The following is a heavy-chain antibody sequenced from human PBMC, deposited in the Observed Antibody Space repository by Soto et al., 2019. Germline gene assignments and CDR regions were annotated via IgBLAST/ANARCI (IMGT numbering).Heavy chain of an antibody. CDR2: TYYRSKWYN. D-gene: IGHD6-6*01. J-gene: IGHJ6*02. Sequence: SQTLSLTCAISGDSVSSNSAAWNWIRQSPSRGLEWLGRTYYRSKWYNDYAVSVKSRITINPDTSKNQFSLQLNSVTPEDTAVYYCARAVAARTGNYYYYYGMDVWGQGTTVTVS. CDR1: GDSVSSNSAA. CDR3: ARAVAARTGNYYYYYGMDV. V-gene: IGHV6-1*01.